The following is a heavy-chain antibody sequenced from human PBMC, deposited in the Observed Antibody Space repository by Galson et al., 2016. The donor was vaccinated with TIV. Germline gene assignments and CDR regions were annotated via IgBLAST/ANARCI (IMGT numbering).Heavy chain of an antibody. D-gene: IGHD1-26*01. CDR2: ISGSGIST. CDR1: EFTFTSYA. Sequence: SLRLSCAASEFTFTSYAMHWVRQAPGKGLEWVSTISGSGISTYYADSVKGRFTISRDNSKNILYLQMSRLRAEDTAIYYCAKDRRSLPPPMGVASHWGQGTLVTVSS. J-gene: IGHJ4*02. CDR3: AKDRRSLPPPMGVASH. V-gene: IGHV3-23*01.